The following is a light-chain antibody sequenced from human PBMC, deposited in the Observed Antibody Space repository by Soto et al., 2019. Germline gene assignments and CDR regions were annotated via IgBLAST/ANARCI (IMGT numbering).Light chain of an antibody. CDR1: QSVSSSY. Sequence: EIVLTQSPGTLSLSPGERATLSFMVSQSVSSSYLAWYQQKPGQPPRLLIYGASSRATGIPDRFSGSGSGTDFTLTISRLEPEDFAVFYCQHYDSLPITFGQGTRLEIK. J-gene: IGKJ5*01. CDR3: QHYDSLPIT. CDR2: GAS. V-gene: IGKV3-20*01.